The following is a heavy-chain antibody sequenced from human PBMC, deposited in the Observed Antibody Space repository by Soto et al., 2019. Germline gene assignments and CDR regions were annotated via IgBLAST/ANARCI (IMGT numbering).Heavy chain of an antibody. V-gene: IGHV1-46*01. J-gene: IGHJ4*01. D-gene: IGHD3-10*02. CDR3: VRDRDLYRDMFHADL. CDR1: GYTITSYY. Sequence: ASVKVSCKASGYTITSYYMHCVRQAPGQGLEWMGIINPSGGGTSYAQKFQGRFTISADIAENSVILQMNSLRDEDSAVYFCVRDRDLYRDMFHADLWGQGTLVTVSS. CDR2: INPSGGGT.